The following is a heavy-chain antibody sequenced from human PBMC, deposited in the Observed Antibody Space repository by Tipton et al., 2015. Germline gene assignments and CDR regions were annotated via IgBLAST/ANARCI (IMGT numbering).Heavy chain of an antibody. CDR3: ARGDWII. V-gene: IGHV4-39*07. Sequence: LRLSCAVSGGSVSSPSYYWGWIRQPPGKGLEWIGSISHSGNTYYNPSLKSRVTMSRDTSKNQFSLKLTSVTAADTAVYYCARGDWIIWGQGTLVTVSS. CDR2: ISHSGNT. D-gene: IGHD3/OR15-3a*01. J-gene: IGHJ4*02. CDR1: GGSVSSPSYY.